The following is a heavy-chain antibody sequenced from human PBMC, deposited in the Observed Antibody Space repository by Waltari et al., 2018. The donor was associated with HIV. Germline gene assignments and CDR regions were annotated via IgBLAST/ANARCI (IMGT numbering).Heavy chain of an antibody. CDR3: ARVKKDVSIFGVKGDYGMDV. CDR1: GFSLHTRGMC. D-gene: IGHD3-3*02. CDR2: IDWDDGE. J-gene: IGHJ6*02. V-gene: IGHV2-70*15. Sequence: QVTLRESGPVLVKPAQTLTLTCTFSGFSLHTRGMCINWIRQPPGKALEWLARIDWDDGEHYNSSLKTRLTISKGTSKNQVVLTMSNMDPLDTGTFYCARVKKDVSIFGVKGDYGMDVWGQGTTVIVSS.